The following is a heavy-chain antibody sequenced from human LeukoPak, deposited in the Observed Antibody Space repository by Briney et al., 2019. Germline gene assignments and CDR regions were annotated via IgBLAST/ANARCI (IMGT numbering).Heavy chain of an antibody. D-gene: IGHD3-22*01. Sequence: GGSLRLSCAASGFTVSSNYMSWVRQAPGKGLEWVSVIYSGGSTYYADSVKGRFTISRDNSKNTLYLQMNSLRAEDTAVYYCALYYYDSSGGDYWGQGTLVTVSS. CDR3: ALYYYDSSGGDY. CDR1: GFTVSSNY. J-gene: IGHJ4*02. CDR2: IYSGGST. V-gene: IGHV3-66*01.